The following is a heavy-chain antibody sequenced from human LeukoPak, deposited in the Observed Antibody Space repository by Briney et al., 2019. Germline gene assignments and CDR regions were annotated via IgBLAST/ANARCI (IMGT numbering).Heavy chain of an antibody. CDR1: GFTFCSNG. J-gene: IGHJ2*01. V-gene: IGHV3-30*18. Sequence: GGSLSFSCSASGFTFCSNGWRWVRQAPGKGLEWVAVISYAGGTKYYADSVKGRFTISRDNFRNTLYLQMNSLGPEDTAVYYCAKDGTSKYYYDWPPRTHFDIWGRGTLVTVSS. D-gene: IGHD3-22*01. CDR3: AKDGTSKYYYDWPPRTHFDI. CDR2: ISYAGGTK.